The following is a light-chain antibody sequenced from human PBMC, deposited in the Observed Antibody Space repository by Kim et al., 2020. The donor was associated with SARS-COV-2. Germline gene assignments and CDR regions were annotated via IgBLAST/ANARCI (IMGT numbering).Light chain of an antibody. V-gene: IGKV1-39*01. CDR2: AAS. Sequence: DILLTQSPSSLSASVGDRVTITCRASQYMSSHLNWYLQNPGKAPKLLIYAASTLQSGVPPRFSGSGSGTDFTLTINNLQPEDFTTYYCHQSYTLPQRFGQGTKVDIK. J-gene: IGKJ1*01. CDR1: QYMSSH. CDR3: HQSYTLPQR.